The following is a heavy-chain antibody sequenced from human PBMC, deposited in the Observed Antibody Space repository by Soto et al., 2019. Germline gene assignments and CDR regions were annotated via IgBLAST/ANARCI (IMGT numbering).Heavy chain of an antibody. D-gene: IGHD5-12*01. CDR3: AAVDIVATITPLGDAFDI. J-gene: IGHJ3*02. CDR1: GYTFTSYG. Sequence: ASVKVSCKASGYTFTSYGISWVRQAPGQGLEWMGWISAYNGNTNYAQKLQGRVTMTTDTSTSTAYMELRSLRSDDTAVYYCAAVDIVATITPLGDAFDIWGQRTMVTVSS. V-gene: IGHV1-18*01. CDR2: ISAYNGNT.